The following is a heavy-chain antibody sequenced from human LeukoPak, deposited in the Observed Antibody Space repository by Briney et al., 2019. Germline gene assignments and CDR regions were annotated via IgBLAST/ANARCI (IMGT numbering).Heavy chain of an antibody. CDR2: VVRSGDGA. CDR1: GFSFTTYA. J-gene: IGHJ3*02. V-gene: IGHV3-23*01. D-gene: IGHD1/OR15-1a*01. Sequence: GGSLRLSCAASGFSFTTYAMGWVRQAPGKGLEWVSTVVRSGDGAYYADSVKGRFAISRDNSKKTVYLQMNGLRGEDTAVYYCAREFPLEQALPVFDIWGQGTMVTVS. CDR3: AREFPLEQALPVFDI.